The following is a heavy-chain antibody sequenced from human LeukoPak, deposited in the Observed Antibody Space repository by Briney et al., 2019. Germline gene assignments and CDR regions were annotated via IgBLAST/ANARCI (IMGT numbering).Heavy chain of an antibody. Sequence: PSETLSLTCTVSGGSISSYYWSWIRQPPGKGLEWIGYIYYSGSTNYNPSLKSRVTISVDTSKNQFSLKLSSVTAADTAVYYCARGRCSSTSCHQNWFDPWGQGTLVTVSS. CDR3: ARGRCSSTSCHQNWFDP. J-gene: IGHJ5*02. CDR1: GGSISSYY. V-gene: IGHV4-59*08. CDR2: IYYSGST. D-gene: IGHD2-2*01.